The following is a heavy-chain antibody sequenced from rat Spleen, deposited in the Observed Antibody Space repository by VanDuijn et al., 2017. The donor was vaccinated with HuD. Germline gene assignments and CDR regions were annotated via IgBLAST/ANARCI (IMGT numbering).Heavy chain of an antibody. J-gene: IGHJ2*01. Sequence: EVQLVESGGGLVQPGRSLKLSCVASGFTFNNYWMTWIRQAPGKGLEWVASITNTGGSTYYPDSVTGRFTISRDNAKSTLYLQMNRLRSEDTATYLCRRVGSLLSWEGYYFDYWGQGVMVTVSS. CDR2: ITNTGGST. V-gene: IGHV5-31*01. CDR1: GFTFNNYW. D-gene: IGHD1-11*01. CDR3: RRVGSLLSWEGYYFDY.